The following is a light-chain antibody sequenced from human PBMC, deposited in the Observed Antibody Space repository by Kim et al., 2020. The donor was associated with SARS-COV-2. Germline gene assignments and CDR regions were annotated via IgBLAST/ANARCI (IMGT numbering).Light chain of an antibody. CDR1: QDIGSY. J-gene: IGKJ4*01. CDR2: DAS. CDR3: QQYHNLLT. Sequence: LSASLGDRVTITCQASQDIGSYLNWYQQKLGKAPKLLIYDASNLETGVSSRFSGSVSGTHFTFSISNLQPEDVATYFCQQYHNLLTFGGGTKLEI. V-gene: IGKV1-33*01.